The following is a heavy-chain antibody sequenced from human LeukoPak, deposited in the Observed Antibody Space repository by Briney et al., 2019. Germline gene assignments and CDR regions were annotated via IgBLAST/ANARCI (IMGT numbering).Heavy chain of an antibody. CDR1: GGSISSYY. J-gene: IGHJ3*02. Sequence: SETLSLTCTVSGGSISSYYWSWIRQPPGKGLEWIGYIYYSGSTNYNPSLKSRVTISVDTSKNQFSLKLSSVTAADTAVYYCARHLWFGEDNHLGAFDIWSQGTMVTVSS. V-gene: IGHV4-59*08. CDR3: ARHLWFGEDNHLGAFDI. CDR2: IYYSGST. D-gene: IGHD3-10*01.